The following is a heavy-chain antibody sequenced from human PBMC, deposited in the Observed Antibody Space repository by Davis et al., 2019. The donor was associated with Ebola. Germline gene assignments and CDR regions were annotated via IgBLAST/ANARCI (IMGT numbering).Heavy chain of an antibody. CDR2: LSYSGST. Sequence: SETLSLTCTVSGGSISSYYWSWIRQPPGKGLEWIGYLSYSGSTNYNPSLKSRVTISVDTSKNQFSLKLSSVTAADTAVYYCARVRGSGSYGFWFDPWGQGTLVTVSS. CDR3: ARVRGSGSYGFWFDP. V-gene: IGHV4-59*01. D-gene: IGHD3-10*01. J-gene: IGHJ5*02. CDR1: GGSISSYY.